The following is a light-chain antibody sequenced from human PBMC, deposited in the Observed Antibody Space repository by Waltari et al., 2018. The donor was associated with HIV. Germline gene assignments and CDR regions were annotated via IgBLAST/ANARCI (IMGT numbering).Light chain of an antibody. Sequence: DIQLTQSPFFLSASVGDTVTITCWASQDISSYLVWYQQKPWKAPKVFIYTASTWQDGDPARFSGSGSGKEFTLTITSLQPEDFATYYWQQRKSYPVTIGPGTKVDLK. CDR3: QQRKSYPVT. V-gene: IGKV1-9*01. J-gene: IGKJ3*01. CDR1: QDISSY. CDR2: TAS.